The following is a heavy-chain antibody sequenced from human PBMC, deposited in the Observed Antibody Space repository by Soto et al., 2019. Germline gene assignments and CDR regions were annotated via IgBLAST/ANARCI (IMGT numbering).Heavy chain of an antibody. V-gene: IGHV4-30-2*01. J-gene: IGHJ5*02. D-gene: IGHD2-2*01. CDR3: ARVPDR. Sequence: PSETLSLTCAVSGGSISSGGYSWSWIRQPPGKGLECVGYIYHSGSTYYNPSLKSRVTISVDRSKNQFSLKLSSVTAADTAVYDCARVPDRWGQGTLVTVSS. CDR2: IYHSGST. CDR1: GGSISSGGYS.